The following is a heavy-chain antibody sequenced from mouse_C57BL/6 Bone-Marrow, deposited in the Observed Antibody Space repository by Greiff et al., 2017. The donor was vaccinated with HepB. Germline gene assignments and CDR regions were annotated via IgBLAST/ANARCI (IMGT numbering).Heavy chain of an antibody. Sequence: QVQLKQPGAELVKPGASVKMSCKASGYTFTSYWITWVKQRPGQGLEWIGDIYPGSGSTNYNEKFKSKATLTVDTSSSTAYMQLSSLTSEDSAVYYCARGRVITTVVAHWYFDVWGTGTTVTVSS. CDR1: GYTFTSYW. D-gene: IGHD1-1*01. J-gene: IGHJ1*03. CDR3: ARGRVITTVVAHWYFDV. CDR2: IYPGSGST. V-gene: IGHV1-55*01.